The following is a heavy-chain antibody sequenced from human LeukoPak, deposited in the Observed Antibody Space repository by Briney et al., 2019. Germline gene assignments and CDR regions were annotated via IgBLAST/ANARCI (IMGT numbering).Heavy chain of an antibody. V-gene: IGHV3-23*01. CDR2: ISGSGGST. CDR1: GFTFSNYA. J-gene: IGHJ4*02. D-gene: IGHD4-17*01. CDR3: AKEGASSVNTQYAEY. Sequence: GGSLRLSCAASGFTFSNYAMSWVRQAPGKGLEWVSAISGSGGSTYYADSVKGRFTISRDNSKNTLYLQMNSLRAEDTAIYYCAKEGASSVNTQYAEYWGQGTLVTVSS.